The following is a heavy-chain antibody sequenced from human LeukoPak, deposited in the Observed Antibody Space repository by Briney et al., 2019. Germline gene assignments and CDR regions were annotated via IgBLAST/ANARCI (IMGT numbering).Heavy chain of an antibody. CDR2: ISAYNGNT. Sequence: ASVKVSCKASGYTFTSYGISWVRQAPGQGLEWMGWISAYNGNTNYAQKLQGRVTMTTDTSTSTAYMELRSLRSDDTAVYYCARDLRRITMVRGVIDIRVERSFDYWGQGTLVTVSS. CDR1: GYTFTSYG. J-gene: IGHJ4*02. V-gene: IGHV1-18*01. D-gene: IGHD3-10*01. CDR3: ARDLRRITMVRGVIDIRVERSFDY.